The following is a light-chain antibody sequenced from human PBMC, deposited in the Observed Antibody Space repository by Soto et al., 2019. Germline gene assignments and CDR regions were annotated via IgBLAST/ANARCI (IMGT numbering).Light chain of an antibody. CDR3: QQRSDWPWT. CDR1: QSVSSSY. CDR2: EAS. Sequence: EIVLTQSPGTLSLSPGERATLFCRASQSVSSSYLAWYQQKPGQAPRLLMYEASNRATGIPARFSGGGSGTDFTLTISSLEPEDFAVYYCQQRSDWPWTFGQGTKVDIK. V-gene: IGKV3D-20*02. J-gene: IGKJ1*01.